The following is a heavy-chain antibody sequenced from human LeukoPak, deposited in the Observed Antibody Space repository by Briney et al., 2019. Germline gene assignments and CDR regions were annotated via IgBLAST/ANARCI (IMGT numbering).Heavy chain of an antibody. CDR3: ARGAPIAVAGTAGDFDY. CDR2: IIPIFGTA. Sequence: GSSVKVSCKASGGTFSSYAISWVRQAPGQGLEWMGGIIPIFGTANYAQKFQGRVTITADKSTSTAYMELSSLRSEDTAVYYCARGAPIAVAGTAGDFDYWGQGTLVTVSS. J-gene: IGHJ4*02. CDR1: GGTFSSYA. V-gene: IGHV1-69*06. D-gene: IGHD6-19*01.